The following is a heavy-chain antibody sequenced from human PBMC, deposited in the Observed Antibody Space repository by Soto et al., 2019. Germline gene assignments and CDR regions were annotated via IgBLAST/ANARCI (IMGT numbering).Heavy chain of an antibody. CDR3: VRHQGYSNFHGCDAMDV. Sequence: QMQLHESGPGLVKASETLSLTCGVSGGSISSRNWWSWVRQPPGKGLEWIGEISHSGSTNYNPTLMSRVTISIDTSNNHFSLSVSSVTAAVTSVYYCVRHQGYSNFHGCDAMDVWGQGTTVTASS. CDR1: GGSISSRNW. J-gene: IGHJ6*02. D-gene: IGHD4-4*01. CDR2: ISHSGST. V-gene: IGHV4-4*02.